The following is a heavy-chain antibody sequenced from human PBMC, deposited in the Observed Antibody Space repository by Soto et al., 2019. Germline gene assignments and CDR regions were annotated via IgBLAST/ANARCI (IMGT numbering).Heavy chain of an antibody. J-gene: IGHJ6*02. D-gene: IGHD2-2*01. CDR1: CYTFTSYG. CDR2: ISAYNGNT. V-gene: IGHV1-18*01. Sequence: ASVKVSCKASCYTFTSYGISCLRQAPGQGLDWMGWISAYNGNTNYAQKLQGRVTITADKSTSTAYMELSSLRSEDTAVYYCASGHIVPAAMGYYYYGMDVWGQGTTVTVSS. CDR3: ASGHIVPAAMGYYYYGMDV.